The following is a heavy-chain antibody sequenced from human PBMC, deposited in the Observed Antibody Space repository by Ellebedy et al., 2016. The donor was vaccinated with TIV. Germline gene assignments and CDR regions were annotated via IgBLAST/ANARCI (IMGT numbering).Heavy chain of an antibody. V-gene: IGHV1-24*01. CDR1: GYTLTEFS. CDR2: FDPEDSET. Sequence: AASVKVSCKASGYTLTEFSIHWVRQPPGKGLEWMGNFDPEDSETFYAQKFQGRITMTEDTSTDTAYLELSRLRSEDTAIYFCATSRSAYDLCYWGQGTLVTVSS. CDR3: ATSRSAYDLCY. J-gene: IGHJ4*02. D-gene: IGHD5-12*01.